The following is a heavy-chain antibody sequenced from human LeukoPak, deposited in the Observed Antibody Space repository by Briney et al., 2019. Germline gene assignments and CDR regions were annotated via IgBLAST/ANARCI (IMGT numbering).Heavy chain of an antibody. Sequence: GGSLRLSRAASGFTFDDYAMHWVCPAPGKGLEWVSLISWDGGSTYYADSVKGRFTISRDNAQNSLYLLMNSLRDEDAAVYFCASMWEGGYWGQGTLVTVSS. D-gene: IGHD1-26*01. V-gene: IGHV3-43D*03. J-gene: IGHJ4*02. CDR2: ISWDGGST. CDR3: ASMWEGGY. CDR1: GFTFDDYA.